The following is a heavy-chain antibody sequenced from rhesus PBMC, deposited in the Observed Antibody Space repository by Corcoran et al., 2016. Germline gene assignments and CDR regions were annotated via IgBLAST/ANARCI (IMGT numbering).Heavy chain of an antibody. J-gene: IGHJ4*01. V-gene: IGHV4-122*02. Sequence: QVQLQESGPGLVKPSETLSLTCAVSGYSISGYYWSWIRQAPGKGLEWIGYITYSGSTSYNPSLKSRVTISRDTSKNQFSLKLSSVTAADTAVYYCARDLYSSGWNNFDYWGQGVLVTVSS. CDR3: ARDLYSSGWNNFDY. D-gene: IGHD6-31*01. CDR2: ITYSGST. CDR1: GYSISGYY.